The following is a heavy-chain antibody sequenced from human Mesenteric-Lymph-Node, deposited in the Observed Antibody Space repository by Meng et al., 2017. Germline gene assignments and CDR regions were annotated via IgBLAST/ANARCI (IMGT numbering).Heavy chain of an antibody. CDR1: GGSFSAYN. J-gene: IGHJ4*02. D-gene: IGHD3-3*01. Sequence: VQLQQLGAGLLKPSETLSLICFVYGGSFSAYNWRWIRRPPGKGLEWIGEINHSGSTNYNPSLKSRVTISVDTSKNQFSLKLSSVTAADTAVYYCARGPARITIFGVVIIQRYFDYWGQGTLVTVSS. V-gene: IGHV4-34*01. CDR2: INHSGST. CDR3: ARGPARITIFGVVIIQRYFDY.